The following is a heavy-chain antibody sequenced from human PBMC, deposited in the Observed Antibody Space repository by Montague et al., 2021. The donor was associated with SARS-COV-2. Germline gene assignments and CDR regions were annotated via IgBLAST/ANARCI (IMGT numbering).Heavy chain of an antibody. D-gene: IGHD4-23*01. CDR3: AGDRGVIYGGDSAWFDP. CDR1: GASISTGSDY. V-gene: IGHV4-61*03. J-gene: IGHJ5*02. Sequence: SETLSLTCTVSGASISTGSDYWTWIRQRPGMGLEWIGNFYYSGGSTYXPSLKSRVTISADTSKNLFSLTLKSVTASDTAVYYCAGDRGVIYGGDSAWFDPWGQGTLVTVSS. CDR2: FYYSGGS.